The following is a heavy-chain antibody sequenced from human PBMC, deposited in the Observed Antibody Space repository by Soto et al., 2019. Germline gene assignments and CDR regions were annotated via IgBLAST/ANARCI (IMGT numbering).Heavy chain of an antibody. CDR1: GGSVSSGSYS. CDR3: ARIYSRNYIYYYGLDV. J-gene: IGHJ6*02. Sequence: SETLSLTCTVSGGSVSSGSYSWSWIRQPPGKGLEWMGYIYNSGTTDYNPSLKSRVTISVDTSKNQFSLNLSSVTAADTAIYYCARIYSRNYIYYYGLDVWGQGTTVTVSS. CDR2: IYNSGTT. V-gene: IGHV4-61*01. D-gene: IGHD6-13*01.